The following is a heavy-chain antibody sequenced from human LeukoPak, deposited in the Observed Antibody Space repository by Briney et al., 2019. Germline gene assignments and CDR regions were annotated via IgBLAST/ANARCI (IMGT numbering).Heavy chain of an antibody. Sequence: GGSLRLSCAASGFTFSSYSMNWVRQAPGKGLEWVSSISSSSSYIYHADSVKGRFTISRDNSKNTLYLQMNSLRAEDTAVYYCARDLYSYGLYDYWGQGTLVTVSS. CDR1: GFTFSSYS. D-gene: IGHD5-18*01. J-gene: IGHJ4*02. V-gene: IGHV3-21*01. CDR3: ARDLYSYGLYDY. CDR2: ISSSSSYI.